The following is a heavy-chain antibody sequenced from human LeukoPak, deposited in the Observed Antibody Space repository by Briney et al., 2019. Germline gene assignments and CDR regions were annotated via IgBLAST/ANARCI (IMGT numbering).Heavy chain of an antibody. Sequence: SETLSLTCTVSSGSISSYYWSWIRQPSGKGLEWIGCIYYSGTTNYNPSLKSRVTISVDTSKSQFSLKLNSVTAADTAVYYCARSGGYSSPQNYWGQGTLVTVSS. CDR2: IYYSGTT. J-gene: IGHJ4*02. D-gene: IGHD6-19*01. CDR3: ARSGGYSSPQNY. CDR1: SGSISSYY. V-gene: IGHV4-59*01.